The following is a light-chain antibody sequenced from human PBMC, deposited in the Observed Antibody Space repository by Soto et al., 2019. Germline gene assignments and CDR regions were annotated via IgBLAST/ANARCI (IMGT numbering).Light chain of an antibody. CDR3: QQTNSVPLT. CDR2: TAS. CDR1: QDISNY. V-gene: IGKV1-12*01. J-gene: IGKJ4*01. Sequence: DIQMTQSPSSVSASVGDRVTITRRASQDISNYLAWYQQKPGKAPNLLIYTASSLQSGVPSKFSGSGSGTDFTLTISSLQPEDVATYYCQQTNSVPLTFGGGTKVEIK.